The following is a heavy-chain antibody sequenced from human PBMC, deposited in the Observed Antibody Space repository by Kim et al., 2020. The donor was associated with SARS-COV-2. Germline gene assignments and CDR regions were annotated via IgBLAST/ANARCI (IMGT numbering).Heavy chain of an antibody. CDR3: AKSRGAQPYLWAAFSFDY. CDR1: GFTFSSYA. Sequence: GGSLRLSCAASGFTFSSYAMSWVRQAPGKGLEWVSAISGSGGSTYYADSVKGRFTISRDNSKNTLYLQMNSLRAEDTAVYYCAKSRGAQPYLWAAFSFDYWGQGTLVTVSS. V-gene: IGHV3-23*01. D-gene: IGHD3-10*01. CDR2: ISGSGGST. J-gene: IGHJ4*02.